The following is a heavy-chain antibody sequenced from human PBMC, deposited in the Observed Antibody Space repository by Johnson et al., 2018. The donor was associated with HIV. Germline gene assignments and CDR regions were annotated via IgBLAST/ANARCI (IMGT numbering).Heavy chain of an antibody. CDR2: ISYDGSNK. CDR1: GFTFSSYW. CDR3: AKDLLTLDAFDI. V-gene: IGHV3-30*18. Sequence: QVQLVESGGGLVKPGGSLRLSCAASGFTFSSYWMHWVRQAPGKGLEWVAVISYDGSNKYYADSVKGRFTISRDNSKNTLYLQMNSLRAEDTAVYYCAKDLLTLDAFDIWGQGTMVTVSS. J-gene: IGHJ3*02.